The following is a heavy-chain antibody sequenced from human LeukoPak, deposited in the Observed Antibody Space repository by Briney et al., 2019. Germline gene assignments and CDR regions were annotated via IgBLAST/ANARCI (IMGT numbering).Heavy chain of an antibody. V-gene: IGHV1-2*02. J-gene: IGHJ4*02. D-gene: IGHD1-26*01. CDR1: GYTFTSYD. Sequence: GASVKVSCKASGYTFTSYDINWVRQAPGQGLEWMGWINPNSGGTNYAQKFQGRVTMTRDTSISTAYMELSRLRSDDTAVYCCACRRVGDWGQGTLVTVSS. CDR3: ACRRVGD. CDR2: INPNSGGT.